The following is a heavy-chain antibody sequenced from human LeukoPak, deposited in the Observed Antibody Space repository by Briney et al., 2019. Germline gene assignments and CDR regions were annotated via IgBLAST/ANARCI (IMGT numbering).Heavy chain of an antibody. J-gene: IGHJ6*03. CDR3: ARPTTVTTTYHYYYMDV. D-gene: IGHD4-17*01. CDR2: IIPIFGTA. CDR1: GGTFSSYA. Sequence: ASVKVSCKASGGTFSSYAISWVRQAPGQGLEWMGGIIPIFGTANYAQKFQGRVTITADKSTSTAYMELSSLRSEDTAVNYCARPTTVTTTYHYYYMDVWGKGTTVTVSS. V-gene: IGHV1-69*06.